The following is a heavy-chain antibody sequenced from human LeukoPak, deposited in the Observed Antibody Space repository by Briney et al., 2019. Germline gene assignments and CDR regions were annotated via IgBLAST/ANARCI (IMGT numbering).Heavy chain of an antibody. CDR1: GYTFTDYY. J-gene: IGHJ4*02. Sequence: GASVKVSCEASGYTFTDYYIHWVRQAPGQGLEWMGWINPNSGGTNSAQKFQGRVTMTRDTSISTAYMELSRLRSDDTAVYYCARAGSYYDLNYFDYWGQGTLVTVSS. CDR3: ARAGSYYDLNYFDY. V-gene: IGHV1-2*02. D-gene: IGHD3-22*01. CDR2: INPNSGGT.